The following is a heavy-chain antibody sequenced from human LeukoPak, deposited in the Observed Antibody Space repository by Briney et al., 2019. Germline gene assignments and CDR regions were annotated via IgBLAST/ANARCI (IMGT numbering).Heavy chain of an antibody. V-gene: IGHV1-69*13. CDR2: IIPIFGTA. CDR3: ARVLTPVAHYDSSGYYSPRGMDV. J-gene: IGHJ6*02. D-gene: IGHD3-22*01. CDR1: GGTFSSYA. Sequence: SVKVSCKASGGTFSSYAISWVRQAPGQGLEWMGGIIPIFGTANYAQKFQGRVTITADESTSTAYMELSSLRSEDTAVYYCARVLTPVAHYDSSGYYSPRGMDVWGQGTTVTVSS.